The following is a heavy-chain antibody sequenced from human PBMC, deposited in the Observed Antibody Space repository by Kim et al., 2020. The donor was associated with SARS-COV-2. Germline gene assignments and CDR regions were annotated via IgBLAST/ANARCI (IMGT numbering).Heavy chain of an antibody. D-gene: IGHD4-17*01. CDR1: GFTFSSYS. CDR3: ARVDRTVTPHGSKYYFDY. Sequence: GGSLRLSCAASGFTFSSYSMNWVRQAPGKGLEWLSSISSSSSYIYYADSVKGRFTISRDNAKNSLYLQMNSLRAEDTAVYYCARVDRTVTPHGSKYYFDYWGQGTLVTVSS. CDR2: ISSSSSYI. V-gene: IGHV3-21*01. J-gene: IGHJ4*02.